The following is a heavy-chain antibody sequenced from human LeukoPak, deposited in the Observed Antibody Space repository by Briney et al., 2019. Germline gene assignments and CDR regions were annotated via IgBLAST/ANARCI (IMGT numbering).Heavy chain of an antibody. J-gene: IGHJ3*02. CDR3: ASPEWLPDSIDI. CDR1: GVTFNNYW. D-gene: IGHD3-3*01. V-gene: IGHV3-7*01. CDR2: IKQDGSEK. Sequence: PGGSLRLSCAASGVTFNNYWMTWVRQAPGKGLEWVDSIKQDGSEKYYVDSVKGRFTISRDNAKNSLYLQMNSLRAEDTAVYYCASPEWLPDSIDIWGQGTMVTVSS.